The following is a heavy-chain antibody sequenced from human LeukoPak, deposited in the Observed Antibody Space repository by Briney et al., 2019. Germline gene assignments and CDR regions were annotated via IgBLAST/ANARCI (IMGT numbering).Heavy chain of an antibody. CDR2: IYYSGST. CDR3: ARVSGITMIVVVPEDGFDI. D-gene: IGHD3-22*01. J-gene: IGHJ3*02. CDR1: GGSISSSSYY. Sequence: SETLSLTCTVSGGSISSSSYYWGWIRQPPGKGLEWIGSIYYSGSTYYNPSLKIRVTISVDTSKNQFSLKLSSVTAADTAVYYCARVSGITMIVVVPEDGFDIWGQGTMVTVSS. V-gene: IGHV4-39*01.